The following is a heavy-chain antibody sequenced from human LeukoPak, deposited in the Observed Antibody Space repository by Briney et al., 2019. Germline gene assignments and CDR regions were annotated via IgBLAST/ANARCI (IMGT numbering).Heavy chain of an antibody. V-gene: IGHV3-21*01. D-gene: IGHD3-10*01. J-gene: IGHJ4*02. CDR3: ASGRGY. CDR1: GFTFSSYT. CDR2: ISSSSSYK. Sequence: TPGGSLRLSCAASGFTFSSYTLIWVRQAPGKGLEWVSCISSSSSYKEYADSVKGRFTISRDNAKNSLFLQMYSLRAEDTAVYYCASGRGYWGQGTRVTVSS.